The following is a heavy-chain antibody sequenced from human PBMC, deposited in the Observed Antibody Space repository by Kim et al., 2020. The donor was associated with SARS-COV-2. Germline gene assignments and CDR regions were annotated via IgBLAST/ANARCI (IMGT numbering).Heavy chain of an antibody. CDR1: GLTFSSYG. CDR3: AKALLSY. Sequence: GGSLRLSCAASGLTFSSYGMHWVRQAPGKGLEWVAVISYDGSNKYYADSVKGRFTISRDNSKNTLYLQMNSLRAEDTAVYYCAKALLSYWGQGTLVTVSS. J-gene: IGHJ4*02. CDR2: ISYDGSNK. V-gene: IGHV3-30*18.